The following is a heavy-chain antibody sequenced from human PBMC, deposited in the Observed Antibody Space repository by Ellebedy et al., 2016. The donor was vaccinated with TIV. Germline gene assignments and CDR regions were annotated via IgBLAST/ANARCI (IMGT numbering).Heavy chain of an antibody. V-gene: IGHV3-21*01. CDR3: SRVLGSSSDY. Sequence: GESLKISCAASGFTFSPYTMTWVRQAPVKGLEWVSSISSNGNYVYGASVKGRFTISRDNANNSLFLQMNSLRAEDTAVYYCSRVLGSSSDYWGQGTLVTVST. D-gene: IGHD6-6*01. CDR2: ISSNGNYV. CDR1: GFTFSPYT. J-gene: IGHJ4*02.